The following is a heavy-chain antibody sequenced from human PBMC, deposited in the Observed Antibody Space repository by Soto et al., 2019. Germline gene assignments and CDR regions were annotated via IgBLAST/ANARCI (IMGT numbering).Heavy chain of an antibody. V-gene: IGHV4-4*02. Sequence: QVQLQESGPGLVKPSGTLSLTCGVSGGSISSSNWWSWVRQPPGKGLEWMGEIHHSGISKYNPSLQSRLTISLDKSKNHFSLQLTSVTAADTAVYYCARACLNGICYTQGLDLWGQGTLVPVSS. CDR3: ARACLNGICYTQGLDL. CDR1: GGSISSSNW. D-gene: IGHD2-8*01. J-gene: IGHJ4*02. CDR2: IHHSGIS.